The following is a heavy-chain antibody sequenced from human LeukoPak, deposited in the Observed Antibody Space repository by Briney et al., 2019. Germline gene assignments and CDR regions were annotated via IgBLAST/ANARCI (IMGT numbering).Heavy chain of an antibody. Sequence: SETLSLTCTVSGGSISSSSYYWGWIRQPPGKGLEWIGSIYYSGSTYYNPSLKSRVTISVDTSKNQFSLKLSSVTAADTAVYYCARDKRVAGMGLDWFDPWGQGTLVTVSS. CDR2: IYYSGST. CDR1: GGSISSSSYY. CDR3: ARDKRVAGMGLDWFDP. D-gene: IGHD6-19*01. J-gene: IGHJ5*02. V-gene: IGHV4-39*07.